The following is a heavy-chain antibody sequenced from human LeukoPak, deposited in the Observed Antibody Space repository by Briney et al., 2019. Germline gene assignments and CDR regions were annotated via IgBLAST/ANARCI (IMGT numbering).Heavy chain of an antibody. CDR3: ARPHYYDSSGYYVY. J-gene: IGHJ4*02. V-gene: IGHV3-48*02. CDR1: GFTFSSYS. D-gene: IGHD3-22*01. CDR2: ISSSSSTI. Sequence: PGGSLRLSCAASGFTFSSYSMNWVRQAPGKGREWVSYISSSSSTIYYADSVKGRFTISRDNAKNSLYLQMNSLRDEDTAVYYCARPHYYDSSGYYVYWGQGTLVTVSS.